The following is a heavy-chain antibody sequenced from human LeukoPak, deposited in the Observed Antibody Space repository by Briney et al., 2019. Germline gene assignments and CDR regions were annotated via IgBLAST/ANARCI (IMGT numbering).Heavy chain of an antibody. V-gene: IGHV4-34*01. CDR2: INHSGST. CDR1: GGSFSGHY. CDR3: AKSGGYGLIDY. D-gene: IGHD1-26*01. J-gene: IGHJ4*02. Sequence: PSETLSLTCAVYGGSFSGHYWSWIRQPPGKGLEWIGEINHSGSTNYNPSLKSRVTISVDTSKNQFSLKLSSVTAADTAMYYCAKSGGYGLIDYWGQGTLVTVSS.